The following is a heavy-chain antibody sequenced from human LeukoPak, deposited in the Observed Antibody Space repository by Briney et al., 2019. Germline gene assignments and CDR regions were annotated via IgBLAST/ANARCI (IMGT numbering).Heavy chain of an antibody. CDR1: GFTFTTYA. V-gene: IGHV3-30-3*01. Sequence: GGSLRLSCAASGFTFTTYAMLWVRQAPGKGLEWVAVISYDGNNKYYADSVKGRFTISRDNSKNMLYLQMNSLRAEDTAVYYCARDQPPGGSGSFDYWGQGTLVTVSS. J-gene: IGHJ4*02. CDR3: ARDQPPGGSGSFDY. D-gene: IGHD3-10*01. CDR2: ISYDGNNK.